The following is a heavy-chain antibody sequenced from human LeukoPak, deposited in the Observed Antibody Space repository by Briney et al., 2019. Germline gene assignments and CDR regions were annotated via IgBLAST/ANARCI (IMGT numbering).Heavy chain of an antibody. CDR1: GFTFSNYA. CDR3: VRVRDVLRFLEWLGFDY. J-gene: IGHJ4*02. Sequence: GRSLRLSCAASGFTFSNYAMHWVRQAPGKGLEWVAVISYDGSNKHYADSVKGRFTISRDNSKNTLYLQMNSLRVEDTAVYYCVRVRDVLRFLEWLGFDYWGQGTLVTVSS. V-gene: IGHV3-30*04. CDR2: ISYDGSNK. D-gene: IGHD3-3*01.